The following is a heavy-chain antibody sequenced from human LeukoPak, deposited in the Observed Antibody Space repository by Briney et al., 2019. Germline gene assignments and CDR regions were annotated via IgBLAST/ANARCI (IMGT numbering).Heavy chain of an antibody. V-gene: IGHV3-11*01. Sequence: GGSLRLSCAASGFTFSDYYKSWIRQAPGKGLEWVSYISSSGSTIYYADSVKGRFTISRDNAKNSLYLQMNSLRAEDTAVYYCARVPTYYYGSGSYPFDYWGQGTLVTVSS. D-gene: IGHD3-10*01. CDR1: GFTFSDYY. J-gene: IGHJ4*02. CDR2: ISSSGSTI. CDR3: ARVPTYYYGSGSYPFDY.